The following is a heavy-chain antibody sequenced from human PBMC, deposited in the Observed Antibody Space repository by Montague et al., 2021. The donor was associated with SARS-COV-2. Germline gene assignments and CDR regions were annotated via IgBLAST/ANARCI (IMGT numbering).Heavy chain of an antibody. Sequence: TLSLTCIVSSDSISSGGYYWSWIRQHPGKGLEWIGYIYYSGNTYYNPSLKSRVTMSVDTTKNQFSLTLNSVTAADTAAYYCARGPSRLATQEFYFGYWGQGTLGSVSS. D-gene: IGHD5-24*01. V-gene: IGHV4-31*03. CDR3: ARGPSRLATQEFYFGY. CDR1: SDSISSGGYY. CDR2: IYYSGNT. J-gene: IGHJ4*02.